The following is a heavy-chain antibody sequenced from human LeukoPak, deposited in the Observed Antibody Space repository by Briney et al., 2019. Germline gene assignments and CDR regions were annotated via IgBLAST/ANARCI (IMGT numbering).Heavy chain of an antibody. D-gene: IGHD3-3*01. J-gene: IGHJ4*02. CDR1: GFTFTNAW. Sequence: GGSLRLSCAASGFTFTNAWMNWVRQAPGKGLEWVASISSSSSYIYYADSVKGRFTISRDNAKNSLYLQMNSLRAEDTAVYYCASTVLGVAPPVDYWGQGTLVTVSS. CDR3: ASTVLGVAPPVDY. V-gene: IGHV3-21*01. CDR2: ISSSSSYI.